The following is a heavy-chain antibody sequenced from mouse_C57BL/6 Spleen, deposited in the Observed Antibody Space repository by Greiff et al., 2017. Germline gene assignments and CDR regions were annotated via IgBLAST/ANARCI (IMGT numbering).Heavy chain of an antibody. D-gene: IGHD2-4*01. J-gene: IGHJ3*01. Sequence: QVQLQQPGAELVRPGSSVKLSCKASGYTFTSYWMDWVKQRPGQGLEWIGNIYPSDSVTHYNQKFKDKATLTVDKSSSTAYMQLSSLTSEVSAVYCSTSYEYEFAYWGQGTLVTVSA. CDR1: GYTFTSYW. CDR2: IYPSDSVT. CDR3: TSYEYEFAY. V-gene: IGHV1-61*01.